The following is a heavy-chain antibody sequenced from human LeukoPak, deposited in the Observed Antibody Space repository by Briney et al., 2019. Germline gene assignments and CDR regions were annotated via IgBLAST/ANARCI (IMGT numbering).Heavy chain of an antibody. CDR1: GFTLSSSA. CDR2: ISGSGGST. J-gene: IGHJ6*03. Sequence: GGSLRLSCAASGFTLSSSAMRWVRQAPGKGLEWVSAISGSGGSTYYADSVKGRFTISRDNSKNTLYLQMNSLRAEDTAVYYCATRAAVAMVIRRHYYDYYYMDVWGKGTTVTVSS. D-gene: IGHD5-18*01. V-gene: IGHV3-23*01. CDR3: ATRAAVAMVIRRHYYDYYYMDV.